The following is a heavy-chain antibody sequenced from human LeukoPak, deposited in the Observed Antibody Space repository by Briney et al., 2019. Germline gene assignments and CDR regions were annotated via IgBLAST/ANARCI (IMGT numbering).Heavy chain of an antibody. J-gene: IGHJ4*01. CDR1: GFTFVNYA. CDR3: AKDYTWHPAPSWFTY. D-gene: IGHD3-16*01. V-gene: IGHV3-23*01. Sequence: PGGSLRLSCAASGFTFVNYAMSWVRQPPGKGLEWVSGISPGGATSYYRDSVKGRFTISRDDSKRMIYLHMNSLRDEDTAIYYCAKDYTWHPAPSWFTYWGHGTLVTVSS. CDR2: ISPGGATS.